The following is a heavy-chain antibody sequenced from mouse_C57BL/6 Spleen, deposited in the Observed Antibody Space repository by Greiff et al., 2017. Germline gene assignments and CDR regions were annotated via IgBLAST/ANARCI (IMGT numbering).Heavy chain of an antibody. D-gene: IGHD1-1*01. CDR2: INPNNGGT. Sequence: EVKLMESGPELVKPGASVKIPCKASGYTFTDYNMDWVKQSHGKILEWIGDINPNNGGTIYNQKFKGKATLTVDKSSSTAYMELRSLTSEDTAVYYCARRNYYGSSYDYWGQGTTLTVSS. CDR1: GYTFTDYN. CDR3: ARRNYYGSSYDY. V-gene: IGHV1-18*01. J-gene: IGHJ2*01.